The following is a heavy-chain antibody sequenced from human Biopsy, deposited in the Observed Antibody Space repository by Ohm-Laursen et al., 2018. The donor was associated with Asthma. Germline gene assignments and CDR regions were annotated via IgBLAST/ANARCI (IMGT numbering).Heavy chain of an antibody. D-gene: IGHD3-22*01. CDR3: ARQSGQEYGDSIPFDT. CDR1: GFVFSQCG. CDR2: VSSDGHNR. Sequence: SLRLSCAATGFVFSQCGMHWVRQGPGKGLEWVALVSSDGHNRYYEDSVKGRFTISRDNSRNRLYLQINSLTVEDSAVYFCARQSGQEYGDSIPFDTWGQGTKVAVSS. J-gene: IGHJ3*02. V-gene: IGHV3-30*03.